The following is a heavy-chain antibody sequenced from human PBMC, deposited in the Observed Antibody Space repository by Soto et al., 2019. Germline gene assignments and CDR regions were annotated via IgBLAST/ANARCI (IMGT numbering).Heavy chain of an antibody. J-gene: IGHJ4*02. CDR1: GFTFSSYG. V-gene: IGHV3-30*18. CDR2: ISYDGSNK. D-gene: IGHD1-26*01. Sequence: GGSLRLSCAASGFTFSSYGMHWVRQAPGKGLEWVAVISYDGSNKYYADSVKGRFTISRDNSKNTLYLQMNSLRAEDTAVYYCAKAHKRWELEEPELPYFDYWGQGTLVTVSS. CDR3: AKAHKRWELEEPELPYFDY.